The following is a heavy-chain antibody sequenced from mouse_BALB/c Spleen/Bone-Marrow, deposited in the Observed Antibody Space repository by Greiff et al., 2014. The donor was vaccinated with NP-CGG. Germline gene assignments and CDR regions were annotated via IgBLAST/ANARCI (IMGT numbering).Heavy chain of an antibody. CDR1: GFTFSDYG. D-gene: IGHD1-1*01. J-gene: IGHJ4*01. CDR2: ISNLACSI. V-gene: IGHV5-15*02. Sequence: VQLKESGGGLVQPGGSRKLSCAASGFTFSDYGMAWVRQAPGKGPEWVAFISNLACSIYYADTVTGRFTISRENAKNTLYLEMSSLRSEDTAMYYCARFITTVVVDAMDYWGQGTSVTVSS. CDR3: ARFITTVVVDAMDY.